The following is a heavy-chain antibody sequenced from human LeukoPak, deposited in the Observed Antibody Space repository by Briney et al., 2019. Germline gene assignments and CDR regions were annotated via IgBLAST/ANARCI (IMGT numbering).Heavy chain of an antibody. J-gene: IGHJ4*02. V-gene: IGHV3-66*02. D-gene: IGHD2-2*01. CDR3: ARDTVVVPAARDY. CDR2: IYSGGST. Sequence: PGGSLRLSCAASGFTVSSNYMSWVRQAPGRGLEWVSVIYSGGSTYYADSVKGRFTISRDNSKNTLYLQMNSLRAEDTAVYYCARDTVVVPAARDYWGQGTLVTVSS. CDR1: GFTVSSNY.